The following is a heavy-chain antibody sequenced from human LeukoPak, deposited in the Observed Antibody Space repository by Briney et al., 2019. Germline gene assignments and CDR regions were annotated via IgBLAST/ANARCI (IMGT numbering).Heavy chain of an antibody. D-gene: IGHD4-17*01. CDR2: ISSSSSTI. V-gene: IGHV3-48*04. J-gene: IGHJ2*01. CDR3: ARVITSVHWYFDL. Sequence: GGSLRLSCAASGFTFSSYSMNWVRQAPGKGLEWVSYISSSSSTIYYADSVKGRFTISRDNAKNTLYLQMNSLRAEDTAVYYCARVITSVHWYFDLWGRGTLVTVSS. CDR1: GFTFSSYS.